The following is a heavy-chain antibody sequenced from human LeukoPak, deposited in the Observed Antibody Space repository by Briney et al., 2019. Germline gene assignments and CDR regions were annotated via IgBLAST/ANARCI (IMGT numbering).Heavy chain of an antibody. Sequence: PSETLSLTCTVSGGSISSSSYYWGWIRQPPGKGLEWNGSIYYSGSTYYNPSLKSRVTISVDTSKNQFFLKLSTVTAADTAVYYCARTRWDFDWLLSVFDYWGQGTLVTVSS. CDR2: IYYSGST. CDR1: GGSISSSSYY. D-gene: IGHD3-9*01. CDR3: ARTRWDFDWLLSVFDY. J-gene: IGHJ4*02. V-gene: IGHV4-39*07.